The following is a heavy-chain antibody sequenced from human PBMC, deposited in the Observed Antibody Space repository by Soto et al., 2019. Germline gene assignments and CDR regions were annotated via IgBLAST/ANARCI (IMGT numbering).Heavy chain of an antibody. D-gene: IGHD2-2*01. CDR3: ARGDIVLVPASEGNWFDP. CDR2: INPDAGAT. CDR1: AYSFTAYH. Sequence: VASVKVSFKASAYSFTAYHIHWVRQAPGQGLEWMGLINPDAGATNYAQRFQGRLRLTRDTSTSTVYMELRSLRFDDTAVYYCARGDIVLVPASEGNWFDPWGQGTLVTSPQ. V-gene: IGHV1-46*01. J-gene: IGHJ5*02.